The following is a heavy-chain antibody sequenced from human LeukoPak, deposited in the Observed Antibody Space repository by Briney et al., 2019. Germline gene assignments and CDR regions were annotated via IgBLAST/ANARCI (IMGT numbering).Heavy chain of an antibody. D-gene: IGHD2-2*01. CDR1: GYPLSTYP. Sequence: GGPLNLPCAPPGYPLSTYPITWAPQPPGKGRGWAPVISGSGGITYYADSVKGRFTTSRDNSKSTLYVQMNSLRAEDTAVYYCAIVVPARQGTIDPWGQGTLVTISS. V-gene: IGHV3-23*01. CDR2: ISGSGGIT. J-gene: IGHJ5*02. CDR3: AIVVPARQGTIDP.